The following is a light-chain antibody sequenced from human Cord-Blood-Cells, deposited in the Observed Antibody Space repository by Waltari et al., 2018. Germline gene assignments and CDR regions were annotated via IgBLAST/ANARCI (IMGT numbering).Light chain of an antibody. V-gene: IGLV2-11*01. CDR1: SSDVGGYNY. J-gene: IGLJ2*01. Sequence: QSALTQPRSVSGSPGQSVTISCTGTSSDVGGYNYVSWYQQHPGKAPKLMIYDVSKRPSGVPDRFSGSKSDNTSSLPISGLQAEDEAAYYCCSYAGSYTFVFGGGTKLTVL. CDR3: CSYAGSYTFV. CDR2: DVS.